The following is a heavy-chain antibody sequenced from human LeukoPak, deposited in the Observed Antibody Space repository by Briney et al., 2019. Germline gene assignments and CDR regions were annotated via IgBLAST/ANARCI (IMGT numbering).Heavy chain of an antibody. CDR2: IYHSGST. V-gene: IGHV4-4*02. D-gene: IGHD3-22*01. J-gene: IGHJ4*02. CDR3: ASLFVTMIVVAAEPSFDY. CDR1: GFTFSSYW. Sequence: PGGSLRLSCAASGFTFSSYWMSWVRQAPGKGLEWIGEIYHSGSTNYNPSLKSRVTISVDKSKNQFSLKLSSVTAADTAVYYCASLFVTMIVVAAEPSFDYWGQGTLVTVSS.